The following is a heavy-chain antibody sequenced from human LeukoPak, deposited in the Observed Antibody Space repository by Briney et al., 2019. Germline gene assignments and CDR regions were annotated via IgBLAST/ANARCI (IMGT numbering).Heavy chain of an antibody. Sequence: SETLSLTCTVSGGSVSSGSYYWSWIRQPPGKGLEWIGYIYYSGSTNYNPSLKSRVTISVDTSKNQFSLKLSSETAADTAVYYCARQSKESYDAFDIWGQGTMVTVSS. D-gene: IGHD4-11*01. CDR3: ARQSKESYDAFDI. CDR2: IYYSGST. J-gene: IGHJ3*02. V-gene: IGHV4-61*01. CDR1: GGSVSSGSYY.